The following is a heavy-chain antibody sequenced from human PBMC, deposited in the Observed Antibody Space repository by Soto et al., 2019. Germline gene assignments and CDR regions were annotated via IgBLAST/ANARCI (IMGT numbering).Heavy chain of an antibody. CDR2: IYYGGST. CDR1: GGSISSGGYY. J-gene: IGHJ3*02. Sequence: SETLSLTCTVSGGSISSGGYYWSWIRQHPGKGLEWIGYIYYGGSTYYNPSLKSRVSISVDTSKNQFSLKLSSVTAADTAVYYCAQTYDSSGYYRRGAFDIWGQGTMVTVSS. D-gene: IGHD3-22*01. CDR3: AQTYDSSGYYRRGAFDI. V-gene: IGHV4-31*03.